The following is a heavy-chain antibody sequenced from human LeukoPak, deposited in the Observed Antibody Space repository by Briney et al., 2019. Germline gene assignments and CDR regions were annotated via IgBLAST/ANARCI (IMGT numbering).Heavy chain of an antibody. V-gene: IGHV3-21*04. D-gene: IGHD3-9*01. CDR1: GFNVNSYY. J-gene: IGHJ4*02. Sequence: GGSLRLSCAASGFNVNSYYMSRVRQAPGKGLGWVSSISSSGGNTYYAGSVKGRFTISRDNAKNSLYLQMNSLRAEDTAVYYCARGRLGDWLLYDYWGQGTLVTVSS. CDR2: ISSSGGNT. CDR3: ARGRLGDWLLYDY.